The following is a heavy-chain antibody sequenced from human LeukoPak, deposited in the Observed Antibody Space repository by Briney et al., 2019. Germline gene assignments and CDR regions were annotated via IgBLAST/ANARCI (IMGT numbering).Heavy chain of an antibody. CDR2: INTNTGNP. V-gene: IGHV7-4-1*02. Sequence: GASVKVSCKASGYTFTSYAMNWVRQAPGQGLEWMGWINTNTGNPTYAQGFTGRFVFSLDTSVSTAYLQISSLKAEDTAVYYCARGSGSYYWSYYYMDVWGKGTTVTVSS. CDR1: GYTFTSYA. J-gene: IGHJ6*03. D-gene: IGHD1-26*01. CDR3: ARGSGSYYWSYYYMDV.